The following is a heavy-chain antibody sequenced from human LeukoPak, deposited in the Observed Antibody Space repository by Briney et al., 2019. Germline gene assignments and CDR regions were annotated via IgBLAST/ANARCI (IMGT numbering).Heavy chain of an antibody. CDR2: ISYDGSNK. CDR3: ASSTSWTFDY. V-gene: IGHV3-30*03. CDR1: GFAFSSYG. Sequence: GGSLRLSCAASGFAFSSYGMHWVRQAPGKGLEWVAVISYDGSNKYYADSVKGRFTISGDNSKNTLYLQMNSLRAEDTAVYYCASSTSWTFDYWGQGTLVTVSS. D-gene: IGHD2-2*01. J-gene: IGHJ4*02.